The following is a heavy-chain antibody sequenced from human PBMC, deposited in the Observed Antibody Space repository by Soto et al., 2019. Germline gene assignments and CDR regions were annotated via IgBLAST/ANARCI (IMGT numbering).Heavy chain of an antibody. CDR1: GFTFSSYS. Sequence: GGSLRLSCAASGFTFSSYSMNWVRQAPGKGLEWVSSISSSSSYIYYADSVKGRFTISRDNAKNSLYLQMNSLRAEDTAVYYCARGGGITIFGVVTRGGYYGMDVWGQGTTVTVSS. V-gene: IGHV3-21*01. J-gene: IGHJ6*02. CDR3: ARGGGITIFGVVTRGGYYGMDV. D-gene: IGHD3-3*01. CDR2: ISSSSSYI.